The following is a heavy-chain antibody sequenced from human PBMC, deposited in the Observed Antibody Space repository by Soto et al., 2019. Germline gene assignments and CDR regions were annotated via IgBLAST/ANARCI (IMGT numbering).Heavy chain of an antibody. CDR3: VKDRYIDY. Sequence: GGSLRLSCSVFGFTFSSYAMHWVRQAPGKGLQYVSSISNNGGSTYYADSVKGRFTISRDNSKNTLYLQMSSLRVEDTAVYYCVKDRYIDYWGQGTLVTVSS. J-gene: IGHJ4*02. CDR2: ISNNGGST. V-gene: IGHV3-64D*06. CDR1: GFTFSSYA.